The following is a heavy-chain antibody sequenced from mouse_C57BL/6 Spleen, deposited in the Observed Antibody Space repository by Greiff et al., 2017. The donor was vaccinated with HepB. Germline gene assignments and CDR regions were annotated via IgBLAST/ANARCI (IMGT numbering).Heavy chain of an antibody. CDR3: ARRNYGSNGLAY. Sequence: QVQLQQPGAELMKPGASVKMSCKASGYTFTSYWITWVKQRPGQGLEWIGDIYPGSGSTNYNEKFKSKATLTVDTSSSTAYMQRSSLTSEDSAVYYCARRNYGSNGLAYWGQGTLVTVSA. D-gene: IGHD1-1*01. CDR2: IYPGSGST. V-gene: IGHV1-55*01. J-gene: IGHJ3*01. CDR1: GYTFTSYW.